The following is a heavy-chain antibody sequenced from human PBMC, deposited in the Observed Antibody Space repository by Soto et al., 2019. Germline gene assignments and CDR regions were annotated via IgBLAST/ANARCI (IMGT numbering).Heavy chain of an antibody. CDR1: GYTFTDYH. Sequence: ASVKVSCKASGYTFTDYHIHWVRQAPGQGLEFMGWINANNGGAGSAQQFQGRVTVTRDTSITTVYMELSNLRSDDTAVYYCARERARETMQHSYNWFDTWGQGTLVTVSS. CDR3: ARERARETMQHSYNWFDT. J-gene: IGHJ5*02. CDR2: INANNGGA. D-gene: IGHD2-21*01. V-gene: IGHV1-2*02.